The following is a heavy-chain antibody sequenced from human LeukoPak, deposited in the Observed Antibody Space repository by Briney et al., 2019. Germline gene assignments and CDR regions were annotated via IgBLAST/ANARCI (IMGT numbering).Heavy chain of an antibody. J-gene: IGHJ6*03. D-gene: IGHD3-3*01. CDR3: ARAFWSGYYRPDYYYYYMDV. V-gene: IGHV1-2*02. Sequence: GASVKVSCKASGYTFTGYYMHWVRQAPGQGLEWMGWINPNSGGTNYAQKFQGRVTMTRDTSISTAYMELSRLRSDDTAVYYCARAFWSGYYRPDYYYYYMDVWGKGTTVTVSS. CDR2: INPNSGGT. CDR1: GYTFTGYY.